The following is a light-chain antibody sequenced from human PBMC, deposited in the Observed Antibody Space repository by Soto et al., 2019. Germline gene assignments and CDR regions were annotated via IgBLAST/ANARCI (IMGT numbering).Light chain of an antibody. J-gene: IGLJ1*01. Sequence: QSALAQPRSVSGSPGQSVTISCTGTGNDVGAYNYVSWYQQHPGRPPKPMIYDVARWPSGVPDRFSGSMPGNTASLTISGLQAEDEADYFCCSYAGGYTYLFGTGTKVTVL. CDR1: GNDVGAYNY. CDR3: CSYAGGYTYL. V-gene: IGLV2-11*01. CDR2: DVA.